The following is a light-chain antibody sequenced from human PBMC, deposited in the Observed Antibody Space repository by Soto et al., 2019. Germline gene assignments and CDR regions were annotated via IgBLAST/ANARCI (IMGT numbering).Light chain of an antibody. Sequence: DIQMTQSPSTLSASVGDRVTITCRASQSISSWLAWYQQKPGKAPKLLIYKASSLESGVPSRFSGSGSGTXXXXXXXXXXXXXXXTYYCXXXNSLYTFGQGTKLEIK. CDR3: XXXNSLYT. CDR1: QSISSW. V-gene: IGKV1-5*03. J-gene: IGKJ2*01. CDR2: KAS.